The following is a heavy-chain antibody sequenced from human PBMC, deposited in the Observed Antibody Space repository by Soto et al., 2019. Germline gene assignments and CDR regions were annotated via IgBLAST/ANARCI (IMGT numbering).Heavy chain of an antibody. CDR2: IYSSGST. J-gene: IGHJ4*02. CDR1: GVSISSGDDY. CDR3: ARGGGYDY. V-gene: IGHV4-30-4*01. Sequence: QVQLQESGPGLVKPSQTLSLTCIVSGVSISSGDDYWSWIRQPPGKGLEWIGYIYSSGSTYYNPSLRSRVTISADTSKNQFSLKLTSVTAADTAVYYCARGGGYDYWRQGALVTVSS. D-gene: IGHD3-22*01.